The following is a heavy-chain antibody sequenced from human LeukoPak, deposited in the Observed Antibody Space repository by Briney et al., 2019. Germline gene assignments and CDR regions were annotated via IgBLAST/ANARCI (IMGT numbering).Heavy chain of an antibody. Sequence: PGGSLRLSCAASGFTFSSYSMNWVRQAPGKGLEWVSSISSSSSYIYYADSVKGRFTISRDNAKNSLYLQMNSLRAEGTAVYYCARGDVDTAMDRPYFDYWGQGTLVTVSS. CDR3: ARGDVDTAMDRPYFDY. CDR1: GFTFSSYS. J-gene: IGHJ4*02. D-gene: IGHD5-18*01. CDR2: ISSSSSYI. V-gene: IGHV3-21*01.